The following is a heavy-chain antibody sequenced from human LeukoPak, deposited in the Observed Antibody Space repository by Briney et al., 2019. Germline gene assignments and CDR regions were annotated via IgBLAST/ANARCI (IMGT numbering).Heavy chain of an antibody. V-gene: IGHV4-4*07. CDR2: IYTSGST. CDR3: ARDRVAAAVADYYMDV. Sequence: SETLSLTCTVSGGSISSYYWSWIRQPVGKGLEWIGRIYTSGSTNYNPSLKSRVTMSVDTSKNQFSLKLSSVTAADTAVYYCARDRVAAAVADYYMDVWGKGTTVTISS. CDR1: GGSISSYY. J-gene: IGHJ6*03. D-gene: IGHD6-13*01.